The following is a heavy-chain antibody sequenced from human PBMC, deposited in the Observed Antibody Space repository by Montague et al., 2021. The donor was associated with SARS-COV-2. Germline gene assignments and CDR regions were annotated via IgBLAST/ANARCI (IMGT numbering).Heavy chain of an antibody. J-gene: IGHJ4*02. Sequence: SETLSLTCAVYGGSFSDYHWTWIRQSPGGGLEWIGQINYGGRTXYNPSLKSRVTISIDTSKNQFSLQLTSVTAADTAVYYCARGAPGYWGQGTLVTVSS. CDR1: GGSFSDYH. D-gene: IGHD1-1*01. V-gene: IGHV4-34*01. CDR3: ARGAPGY. CDR2: INYGGRT.